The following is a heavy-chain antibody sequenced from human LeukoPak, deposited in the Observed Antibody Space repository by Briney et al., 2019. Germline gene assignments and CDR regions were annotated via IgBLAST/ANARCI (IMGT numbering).Heavy chain of an antibody. J-gene: IGHJ4*02. CDR1: GFTLRSYA. V-gene: IGHV3-23*01. CDR3: AKNGDCSGGNCYSSLDY. CDR2: ISGSGGST. D-gene: IGHD2-15*01. Sequence: PGGSLRLSCEASGFTLRSYAMSWVRQAPGKGLGWVSLISGSGGSTYYADSVKGRLTISRDNSKNTLYLQMNSLRAEDAAVYYCAKNGDCSGGNCYSSLDYWGQGTLVTVSS.